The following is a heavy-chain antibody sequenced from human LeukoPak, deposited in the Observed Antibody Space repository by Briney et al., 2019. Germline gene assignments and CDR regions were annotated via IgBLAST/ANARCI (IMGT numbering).Heavy chain of an antibody. V-gene: IGHV3-7*01. D-gene: IGHD5-18*01. Sequence: GGSLRLSCAASGFTFSSYGMNWVRQAPGKGLEWVANTKQDGSEKYYMDSVKGRFTISRDNAKNSLYLQMNSLRVEDTAVYFCARERNTAIVTAFDVWGQGTMVTVSS. CDR1: GFTFSSYG. J-gene: IGHJ3*01. CDR2: TKQDGSEK. CDR3: ARERNTAIVTAFDV.